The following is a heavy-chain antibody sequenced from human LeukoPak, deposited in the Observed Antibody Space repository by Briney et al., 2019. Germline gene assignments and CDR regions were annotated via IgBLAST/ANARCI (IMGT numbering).Heavy chain of an antibody. D-gene: IGHD3-10*01. CDR2: ISGSGGRT. J-gene: IGHJ4*02. V-gene: IGHV3-23*01. CDR1: GFTFSTYV. CDR3: AKDKQWLWFELDY. Sequence: GGSLRLSCSVSGFTFSTYVMHWVRQAPGKGLEWVSSISGSGGRTYYADSVKGRFTISRDNYKNTLYLQMNSLRAEDTAVYYCAKDKQWLWFELDYWGQGTLVTVSS.